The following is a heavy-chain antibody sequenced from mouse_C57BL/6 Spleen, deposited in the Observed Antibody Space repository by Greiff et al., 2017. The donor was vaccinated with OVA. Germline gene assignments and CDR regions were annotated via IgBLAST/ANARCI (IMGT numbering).Heavy chain of an antibody. Sequence: EVQGVESGEGLVKPGGSLKLSCAASGFTFSSYAMSWVRQTPEKRLEWVAYISSGGDYIYYAATVKGRFIIYRDNTRNTLYLQISSRKYEDTAMNYCTGILQPYAMDYWGQGTSVTVSA. V-gene: IGHV5-9-1*02. CDR3: TGILQPYAMDY. J-gene: IGHJ4*01. CDR2: ISSGGDYI. CDR1: GFTFSSYA. D-gene: IGHD1-1*01.